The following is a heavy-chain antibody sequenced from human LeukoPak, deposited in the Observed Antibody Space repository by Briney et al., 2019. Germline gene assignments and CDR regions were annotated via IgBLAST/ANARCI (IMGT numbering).Heavy chain of an antibody. J-gene: IGHJ5*02. V-gene: IGHV1-69*06. Sequence: SVKVSCKASGYTFTGYYMHWVRQAPGQGLEWMGGINPIFGTDHYAQKFQDRVTITADISTNTVYMELSNLRSEDTAMYYCARDEEGDCGGDCYNWFAPWGQGTLVTVSS. CDR1: GYTFTGYY. CDR2: INPIFGTD. D-gene: IGHD2-21*02. CDR3: ARDEEGDCGGDCYNWFAP.